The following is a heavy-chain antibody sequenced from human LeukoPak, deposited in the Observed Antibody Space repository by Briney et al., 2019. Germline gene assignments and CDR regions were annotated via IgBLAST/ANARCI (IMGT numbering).Heavy chain of an antibody. CDR1: GFTFSSYS. Sequence: PGGSLRLSCAASGFTFSSYSMNWVRQAPGKGLEWVSSISSSSNYIYYADSVKGRFTISRDYARTSLYLQMNSLRAEDTAVYFCARARYGDYPYDYWGQGALVRLL. J-gene: IGHJ4*02. V-gene: IGHV3-21*01. D-gene: IGHD4-17*01. CDR2: ISSSSNYI. CDR3: ARARYGDYPYDY.